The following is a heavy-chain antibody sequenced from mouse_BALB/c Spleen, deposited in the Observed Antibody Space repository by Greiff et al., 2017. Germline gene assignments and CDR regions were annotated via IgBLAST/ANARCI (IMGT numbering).Heavy chain of an antibody. J-gene: IGHJ4*01. V-gene: IGHV1-14*01. CDR3: ARGGRGSSYYYAMDY. D-gene: IGHD1-1*01. CDR1: GYTFTSYV. CDR2: INPYNDGT. Sequence: VQLQQSGPELVKPGASVKMSCKASGYTFTSYVMHWVKQKPGQGLEWIGYINPYNDGTKYNEKFKGKATLTSDKSSSTAYMELSSLTSEDSAVYYCARGGRGSSYYYAMDYWGQGTSVTVSS.